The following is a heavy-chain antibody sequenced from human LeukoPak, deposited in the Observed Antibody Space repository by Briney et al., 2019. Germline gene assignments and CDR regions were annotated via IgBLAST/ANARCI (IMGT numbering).Heavy chain of an antibody. Sequence: PGRSLRLSCAASGFTFDDYAMHWVRQAPGKGLEWVSGISWNSGRIGYGDSVKGRFTISRDNAKNSLYLQMHSLRAEDTALYYCAKDRGTILAVPFDYWGQGTLVTVSP. CDR1: GFTFDDYA. J-gene: IGHJ4*02. CDR3: AKDRGTILAVPFDY. D-gene: IGHD3-9*01. V-gene: IGHV3-9*01. CDR2: ISWNSGRI.